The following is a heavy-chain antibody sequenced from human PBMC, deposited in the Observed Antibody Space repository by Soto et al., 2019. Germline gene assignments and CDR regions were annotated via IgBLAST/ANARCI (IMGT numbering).Heavy chain of an antibody. CDR3: TRDPRNYYDSSGSANWFDP. J-gene: IGHJ5*02. Sequence: EVQLVESGGGLVQPGGSLKLSCAASGFTFSGSAMHWVRQASGKGLEWVGRIRSKTNSYATAYAASVKGRFTISRDDSKNTVYLQMNSLKIEDTAVYYCTRDPRNYYDSSGSANWFDPWGQGTLVTVSS. CDR2: IRSKTNSYAT. D-gene: IGHD3-22*01. V-gene: IGHV3-73*02. CDR1: GFTFSGSA.